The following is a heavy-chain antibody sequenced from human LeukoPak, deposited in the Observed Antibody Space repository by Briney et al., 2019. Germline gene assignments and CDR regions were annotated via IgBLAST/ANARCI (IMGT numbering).Heavy chain of an antibody. Sequence: SETLSLTCSVSGGSISSYYWGWIRQPPGKGLEWIGSIFYSGNTYDNPSLKSRVTISVDTSKNQFSLKLNSVTAADTAVYYCARHRSKWLQSSFDYWGQGTLVTVSS. V-gene: IGHV4-39*01. D-gene: IGHD5-24*01. J-gene: IGHJ4*02. CDR3: ARHRSKWLQSSFDY. CDR2: IFYSGNT. CDR1: GGSISSYY.